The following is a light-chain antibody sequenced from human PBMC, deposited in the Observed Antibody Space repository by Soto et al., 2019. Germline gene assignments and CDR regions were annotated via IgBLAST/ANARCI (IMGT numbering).Light chain of an antibody. J-gene: IGKJ2*02. CDR1: QSLSTDD. V-gene: IGKV3-20*01. Sequence: EVVLTQSPGTLSLSPEETATLSCRASQSLSTDDFAWYQQKPGQAPRLLIYSTSRRTSGVPDRFSASGSGTDFTLTISRLEPEDFAMYYCQKYDNLPCTFGQGTKLEIK. CDR3: QKYDNLPCT. CDR2: STS.